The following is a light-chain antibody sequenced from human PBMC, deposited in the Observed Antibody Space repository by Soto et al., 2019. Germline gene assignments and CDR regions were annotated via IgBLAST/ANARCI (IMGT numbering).Light chain of an antibody. CDR2: WAS. CDR3: QQYYSTPQT. J-gene: IGKJ2*01. V-gene: IGKV4-1*01. Sequence: DIVMTQSPDSLAVSLGERATINCKSSQSVLYSSNSNNYLAWYQQKPGQPPKLLIYWASIRESGVPDRFSGSESGTDFTLTISSLQAEDVAVYYCQQYYSTPQTFGQGTKLEIK. CDR1: QSVLYSSNSNNY.